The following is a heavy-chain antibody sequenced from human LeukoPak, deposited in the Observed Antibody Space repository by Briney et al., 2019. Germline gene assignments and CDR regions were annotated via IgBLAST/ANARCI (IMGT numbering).Heavy chain of an antibody. CDR3: ARELRDYDSSGYCY. V-gene: IGHV3-48*03. CDR2: ISSSGSTI. CDR1: GFTFSSYE. D-gene: IGHD3-22*01. Sequence: PGGSLRLSCAASGFTFSSYEMNWVRQAPGKGPEWVSYISSSGSTIYYADSVKGRFTISRDNAKNSLYLQMNSLRAEDTAVYYCARELRDYDSSGYCYWGQGTLVTVSS. J-gene: IGHJ4*02.